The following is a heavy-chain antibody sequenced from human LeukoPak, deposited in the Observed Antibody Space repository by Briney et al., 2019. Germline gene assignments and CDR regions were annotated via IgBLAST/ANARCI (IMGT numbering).Heavy chain of an antibody. Sequence: GGSLRLSCAASGFTFSSYSMNWVRQAPGKGLEWVSYISSSSTIYYADSVKGRFTISRDNAKNSLYLQMNSLRAEDTAVYYCARRKGLSGAFDIWGQGTMVTVSS. D-gene: IGHD3-10*01. V-gene: IGHV3-48*04. J-gene: IGHJ3*02. CDR3: ARRKGLSGAFDI. CDR2: ISSSSTI. CDR1: GFTFSSYS.